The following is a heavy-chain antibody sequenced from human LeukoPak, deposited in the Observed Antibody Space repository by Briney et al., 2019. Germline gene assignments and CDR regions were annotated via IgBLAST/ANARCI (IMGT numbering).Heavy chain of an antibody. D-gene: IGHD6-19*01. CDR3: ARAPEQWLVRGVFFDY. CDR2: INAGNGNT. V-gene: IGHV1-3*01. CDR1: GYTFTSYG. Sequence: ASVTVSCKASGYTFTSYGISWVRQAPGQGLEWMGWINAGNGNTKYSQKFQGRVTITRDTSASTAYMELSSLRSEDTAVYYCARAPEQWLVRGVFFDYWGQGTLVTVSS. J-gene: IGHJ4*02.